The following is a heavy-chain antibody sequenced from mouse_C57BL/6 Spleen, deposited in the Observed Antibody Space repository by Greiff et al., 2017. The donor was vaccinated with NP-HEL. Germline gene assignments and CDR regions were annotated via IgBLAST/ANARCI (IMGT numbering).Heavy chain of an antibody. J-gene: IGHJ4*01. V-gene: IGHV1-80*01. CDR1: GYAFSSYW. Sequence: QVHVKQSGAELVKPGASVKISCKASGYAFSSYWMNWVKQRPGKGLEWIGQLYPGDGDTNYNGKFKGKATLTADKSSSTAYMQLSSLTSEDSAVYFCARHYAMDYWGQGTSVTVSS. CDR3: ARHYAMDY. CDR2: LYPGDGDT.